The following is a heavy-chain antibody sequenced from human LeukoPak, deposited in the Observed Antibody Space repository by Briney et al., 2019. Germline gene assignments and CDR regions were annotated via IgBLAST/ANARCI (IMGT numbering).Heavy chain of an antibody. V-gene: IGHV3-74*01. D-gene: IGHD1-7*01. Sequence: GGSLRLSCAASGFSFRSYFMYWVRQAPGKGLVWVSRIKTDGSETDYADSVKGRFTISRDNAKNTLYMQMNSLREEDTAVYNCVAYNWNYPDYWGQGTLVTVAS. CDR1: GFSFRSYF. J-gene: IGHJ4*02. CDR2: IKTDGSET. CDR3: VAYNWNYPDY.